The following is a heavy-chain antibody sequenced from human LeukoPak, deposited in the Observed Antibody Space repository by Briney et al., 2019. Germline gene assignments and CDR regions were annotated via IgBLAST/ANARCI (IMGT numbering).Heavy chain of an antibody. V-gene: IGHV4-38-2*02. Sequence: PSETLSLTCTVSGYSISSGYYWGWIRQPPGKGLEWIGSIYHSGSTYYNPSLKSRVTISVDTSKNQFSLKLSSVTAADTAVYYCARGGVGYYYGSGSYGTFDYWGQGTLVTVSS. D-gene: IGHD3-10*01. CDR2: IYHSGST. CDR3: ARGGVGYYYGSGSYGTFDY. J-gene: IGHJ4*02. CDR1: GYSISSGYY.